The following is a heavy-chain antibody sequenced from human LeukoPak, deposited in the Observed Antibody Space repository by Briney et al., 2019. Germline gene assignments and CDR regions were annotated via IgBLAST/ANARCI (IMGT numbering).Heavy chain of an antibody. CDR3: TRTPPPGYSSGWSTYFFDY. V-gene: IGHV3-30*03. CDR2: ISYDGSNK. CDR1: GFTFSSYG. J-gene: IGHJ4*02. D-gene: IGHD6-19*01. Sequence: GGSLRLSCAASGFTFSSYGMHWVRQAPGKGLEWVAVISYDGSNKYYADSVKDRFTISRDNSKNTLYLQMNSLRAEDTAVYYCTRTPPPGYSSGWSTYFFDYWGQGTLVTVTS.